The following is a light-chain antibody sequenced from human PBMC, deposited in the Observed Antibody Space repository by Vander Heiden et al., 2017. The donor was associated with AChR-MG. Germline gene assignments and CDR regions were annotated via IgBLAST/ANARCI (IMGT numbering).Light chain of an antibody. CDR1: NIGSKS. Sequence: SYVLTQPPSVSMAPGQTARITCGEYNIGSKSVHWYQQKPGQAPVLVVYDDSDRPSGIPERFSGSNSGNTATLSISRVEAGDEADYHCQVWDSSSDHLWVFGGGTKLTVL. J-gene: IGLJ3*02. CDR3: QVWDSSSDHLWV. V-gene: IGLV3-21*02. CDR2: DDS.